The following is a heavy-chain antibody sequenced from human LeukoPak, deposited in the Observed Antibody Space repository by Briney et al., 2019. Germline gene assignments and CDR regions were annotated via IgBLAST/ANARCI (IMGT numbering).Heavy chain of an antibody. Sequence: ASVKVSCKASGYTFTAYYIHWVRQAPGQGLEWMGRINPNSGGTNYAQKFQGRVTMTRDTSISTAYMEPSRLRSDDTAVYYCAREGSYYDSSGYPDAFDIWGQGTMVTVSS. CDR3: AREGSYYDSSGYPDAFDI. J-gene: IGHJ3*02. CDR1: GYTFTAYY. CDR2: INPNSGGT. V-gene: IGHV1-2*06. D-gene: IGHD3-22*01.